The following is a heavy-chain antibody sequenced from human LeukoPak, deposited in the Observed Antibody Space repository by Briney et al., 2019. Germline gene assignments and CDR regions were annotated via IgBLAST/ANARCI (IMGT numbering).Heavy chain of an antibody. Sequence: GGSLRLSCAASGFTFRSCAMHWVRQAPGKGLEWVSGISDSGVSAFYTHSVKGRFTISRDSSKNTLYLQMSSLRAEDTAVYYCAKGDGSTYVTHFDFWGQGTLVSVSS. CDR3: AKGDGSTYVTHFDF. J-gene: IGHJ4*02. V-gene: IGHV3-23*01. CDR2: ISDSGVSA. D-gene: IGHD5-18*01. CDR1: GFTFRSCA.